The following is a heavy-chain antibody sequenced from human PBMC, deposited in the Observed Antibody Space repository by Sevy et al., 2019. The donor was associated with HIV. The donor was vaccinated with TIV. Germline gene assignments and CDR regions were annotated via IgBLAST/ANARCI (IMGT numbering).Heavy chain of an antibody. J-gene: IGHJ4*02. CDR2: ISYGGANK. V-gene: IGHV3-30*18. CDR3: AKDRGDLFGDLLKYYFDY. CDR1: GFTFSKYG. Sequence: GGSLRLSCTASGFTFSKYGMHWVRQAPGKGLEWVAVISYGGANKYYGDSVKGRFTISGDNSENTLYLQMNSLRAEDTAVYYCAKDRGDLFGDLLKYYFDYWGQGTLVTVSS. D-gene: IGHD3-10*02.